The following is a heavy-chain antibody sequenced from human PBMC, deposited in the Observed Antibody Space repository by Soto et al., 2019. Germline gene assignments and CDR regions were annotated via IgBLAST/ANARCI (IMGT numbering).Heavy chain of an antibody. D-gene: IGHD2-2*01. J-gene: IGHJ6*01. CDR1: GFTFSSYG. CDR3: ARVVPAAMYYYYGMDV. CDR2: ISYDGSNT. Sequence: QVQLVESGGGVVQPGRSLRLSCAASGFTFSSYGMHWVRQAPVKGLEWVAIISYDGSNTYYADSVKGRVTISRDNSKNTLYLQMNSLRAEDTAVYYCARVVPAAMYYYYGMDVW. V-gene: IGHV3-30*03.